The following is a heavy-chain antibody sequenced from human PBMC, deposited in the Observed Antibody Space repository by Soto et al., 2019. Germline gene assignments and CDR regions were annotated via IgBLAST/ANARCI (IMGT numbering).Heavy chain of an antibody. Sequence: ASVKVSCKSSGYTFTRYTMNWVRQAPGQRLEWMGWINPDNGNTKSSQKFQDRVIITRDTSASTAYMDLSSLRSEDTAVYYCARGIATGQLDPWGQGTLVTVSA. CDR1: GYTFTRYT. V-gene: IGHV1-3*01. CDR3: ARGIATGQLDP. D-gene: IGHD2-15*01. J-gene: IGHJ5*02. CDR2: INPDNGNT.